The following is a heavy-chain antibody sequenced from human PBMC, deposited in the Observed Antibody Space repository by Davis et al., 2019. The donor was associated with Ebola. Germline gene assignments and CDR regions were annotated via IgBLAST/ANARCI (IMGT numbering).Heavy chain of an antibody. Sequence: MPSETLSLTCAVYGGSFSGYYWIWIRQPPGKGLEWIGDINHSGGTNYNPSLKSRATISGDTSKNQFSLKVYSVTAADTAVYYCARGSVIGSTSWYYNYWGQGTLVTVSS. J-gene: IGHJ4*02. CDR1: GGSFSGYY. CDR2: INHSGGT. D-gene: IGHD2-2*01. CDR3: ARGSVIGSTSWYYNY. V-gene: IGHV4-34*01.